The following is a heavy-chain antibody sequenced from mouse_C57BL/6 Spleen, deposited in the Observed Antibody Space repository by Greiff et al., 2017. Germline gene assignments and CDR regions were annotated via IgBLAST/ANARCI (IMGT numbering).Heavy chain of an antibody. CDR1: GYTFTDYY. CDR2: INPNNGGT. D-gene: IGHD1-1*01. V-gene: IGHV1-26*01. Sequence: VQLQQSGPELVKPGASVKISCKASGYTFTDYYMNWVKQSHGQSLEWIGDINPNNGGTSYNQKFKGKATLTVDKSSSTAYMELRSLTSEDSAVYYCAKVYYGSREIPFDYWGQGTTLTVSA. J-gene: IGHJ2*01. CDR3: AKVYYGSREIPFDY.